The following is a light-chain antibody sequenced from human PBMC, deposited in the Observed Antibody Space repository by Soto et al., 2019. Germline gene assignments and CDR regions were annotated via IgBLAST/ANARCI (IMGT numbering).Light chain of an antibody. CDR2: DDS. CDR1: NIGIKN. Sequence: SYELTQSASVSVAPGQTATISCGGNNIGIKNVHWYQQKPGQAPLLVVSDDSDRPPGIPERFSGSRSANTATLIITRVEAGDEADYSCQVWDSSSDQWVFGGGTKVTVL. J-gene: IGLJ3*02. CDR3: QVWDSSSDQWV. V-gene: IGLV3-21*02.